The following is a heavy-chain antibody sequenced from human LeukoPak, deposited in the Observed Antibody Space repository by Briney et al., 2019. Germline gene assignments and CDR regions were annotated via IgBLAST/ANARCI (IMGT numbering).Heavy chain of an antibody. D-gene: IGHD1-26*01. V-gene: IGHV3-23*01. Sequence: PGGSLRLSCAASGFIFSSNAMSWVRQAPGKGLEWVSAISGSGGSTYYADSVKGRFTISRDNSKNTLYLQMNSLRAEDTAVYYCAKDREGATGYWGQGTLVTVSS. J-gene: IGHJ4*02. CDR2: ISGSGGST. CDR3: AKDREGATGY. CDR1: GFIFSSNA.